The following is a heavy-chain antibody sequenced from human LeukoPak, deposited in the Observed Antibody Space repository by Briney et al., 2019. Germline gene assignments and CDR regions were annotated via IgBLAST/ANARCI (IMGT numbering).Heavy chain of an antibody. D-gene: IGHD1-26*01. J-gene: IGHJ3*02. CDR3: ATPYSWGYHGLDI. CDR2: IYYSGST. CDR1: GGSISSSTYY. Sequence: SETLSLTCTVSGGSISSSTYYWGWIRQPPGKGLEWIGSIYYSGSTYYNPSLKSRVTISVDTSKNQFSLKLNSVTAADTAVYYCATPYSWGYHGLDIWGQGTMVTVSS. V-gene: IGHV4-39*01.